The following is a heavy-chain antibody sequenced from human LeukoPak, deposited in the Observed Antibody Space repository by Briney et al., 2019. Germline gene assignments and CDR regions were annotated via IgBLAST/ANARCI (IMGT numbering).Heavy chain of an antibody. J-gene: IGHJ5*02. CDR1: GYSISSGYY. V-gene: IGHV4-38-2*02. CDR2: IYHSGST. Sequence: SETLSLTCTVSGYSISSGYYWGWIRQPPGKGLEWIGSIYHSGSTYYNPSPKSRVTISVDTSKNQFSLKLSSVTAADTAVYYCARETNWFDPWGQGTLVTVSS. CDR3: ARETNWFDP.